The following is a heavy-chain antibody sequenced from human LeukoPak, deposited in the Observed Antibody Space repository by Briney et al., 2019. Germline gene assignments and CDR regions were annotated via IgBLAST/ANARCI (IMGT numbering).Heavy chain of an antibody. Sequence: SETLSLTCTVSDGSISSYFWSWIRQPPGKGLEWIGYIYYSGSTNYNPSLKSRITILVDTSKNQFFLKLSSVTAADTAVYYCARHKPGTYYYGMDVWGQGTTVTVSS. V-gene: IGHV4-59*08. D-gene: IGHD3-16*01. J-gene: IGHJ6*02. CDR1: DGSISSYF. CDR3: ARHKPGTYYYGMDV. CDR2: IYYSGST.